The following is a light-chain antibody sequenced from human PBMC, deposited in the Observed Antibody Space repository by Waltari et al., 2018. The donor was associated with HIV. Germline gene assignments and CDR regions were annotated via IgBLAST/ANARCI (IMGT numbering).Light chain of an antibody. CDR2: EVS. V-gene: IGLV2-14*01. J-gene: IGLJ2*01. CDR1: NSNIGGYYY. CDR3: SSFITTATHVV. Sequence: QSALTQPASVSGSLGQSVTISCTGANSNIGGYYYVPWYQQHPGKAPKLLIHEVSKRPSGVPDRFSGSRSGKTASLTITGLQAEDESDYYCSSFITTATHVVFGGGTRLTV.